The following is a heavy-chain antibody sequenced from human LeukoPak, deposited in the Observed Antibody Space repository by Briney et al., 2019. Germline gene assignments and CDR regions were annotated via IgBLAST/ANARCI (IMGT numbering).Heavy chain of an antibody. CDR3: ARSLLGQWLVRRSFDC. CDR2: IGSSGSTI. D-gene: IGHD6-19*01. Sequence: GGSLRLSCAASGFTFSSYEMNWVRQTPGKGLEWVSCIGSSGSTIYYADSVKGRFTISRDNGKNSLYLHMNSLRAEDTAVYYCARSLLGQWLVRRSFDCWGQGTLVTVSS. CDR1: GFTFSSYE. V-gene: IGHV3-48*03. J-gene: IGHJ4*02.